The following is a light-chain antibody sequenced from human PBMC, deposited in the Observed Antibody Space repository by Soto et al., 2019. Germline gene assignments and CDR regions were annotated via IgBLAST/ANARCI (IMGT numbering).Light chain of an antibody. Sequence: QSVLTQPPSASGTPGQTVTISCSGSSSNIGSNTENWYQQLPGTAPKLLIYSNIQRPSGVPDRFSGSKSGTSASLAISGLQSEDEADYYCAACDASLNGPVFGGGTKLTV. V-gene: IGLV1-44*01. CDR1: SSNIGSNT. CDR2: SNI. J-gene: IGLJ3*02. CDR3: AACDASLNGPV.